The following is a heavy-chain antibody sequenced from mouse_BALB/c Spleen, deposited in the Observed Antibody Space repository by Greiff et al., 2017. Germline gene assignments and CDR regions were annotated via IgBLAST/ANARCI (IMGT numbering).Heavy chain of an antibody. CDR1: GFTFSSFG. Sequence: EVKVVESGGGLVQPGGSRKLSCAASGFTFSSFGMHWVRQAPEKGLEWVAYISSGSSTIYYADTVKGRFTISRDNPKNTLFLQMTSLRSEDTAMYYCAREDYYGSSHFAYWGQGTLVTVSA. CDR3: AREDYYGSSHFAY. D-gene: IGHD1-1*01. CDR2: ISSGSSTI. J-gene: IGHJ3*01. V-gene: IGHV5-17*02.